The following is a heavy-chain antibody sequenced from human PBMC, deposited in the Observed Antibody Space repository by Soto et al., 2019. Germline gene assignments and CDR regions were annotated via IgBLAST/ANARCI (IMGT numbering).Heavy chain of an antibody. Sequence: LGESLKISCKGSGYNFISYWISWVRQMPGKGLEWMGRIDPSDSYTNYSPSFQGHVTISADKSISTAYLQWSSLKASDTAMYYCARPYSSGEDTDVWGQGTTVTVSS. CDR3: ARPYSSGEDTDV. CDR2: IDPSDSYT. D-gene: IGHD3-22*01. J-gene: IGHJ6*02. V-gene: IGHV5-10-1*01. CDR1: GYNFISYW.